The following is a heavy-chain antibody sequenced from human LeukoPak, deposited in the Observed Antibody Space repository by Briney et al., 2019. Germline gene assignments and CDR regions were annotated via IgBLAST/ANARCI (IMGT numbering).Heavy chain of an antibody. D-gene: IGHD6-19*01. V-gene: IGHV3-30-3*01. CDR2: ISYDGSNK. CDR3: ARDQAIAVALDY. CDR1: GFTFSSYA. J-gene: IGHJ4*02. Sequence: GGSLRLSCAASGFTFSSYAMHWVRQAPGKGLEWVAVISYDGSNKYYADSVKGRFTISRDNSKNTLYLQMNSLRAEDTAVYYCARDQAIAVALDYWGQGTLVTVSS.